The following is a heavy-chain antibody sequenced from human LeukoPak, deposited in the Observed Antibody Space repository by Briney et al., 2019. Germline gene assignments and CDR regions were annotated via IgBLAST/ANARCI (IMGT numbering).Heavy chain of an antibody. Sequence: GGSLRLSCAASGFTFSSYEMNWVRQAPGKGREWVSYISSSAGTIYYADSVKGRFTISRDNAKNSLYLQMNSLSAEDTAVYYCARTYYGSGSYYFDYWGQGTLVTVSS. CDR2: ISSSAGTI. CDR3: ARTYYGSGSYYFDY. J-gene: IGHJ4*02. CDR1: GFTFSSYE. D-gene: IGHD3-10*01. V-gene: IGHV3-48*03.